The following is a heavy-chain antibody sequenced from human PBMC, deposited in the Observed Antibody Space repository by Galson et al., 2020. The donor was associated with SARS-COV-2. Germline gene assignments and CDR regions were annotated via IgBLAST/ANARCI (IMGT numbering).Heavy chain of an antibody. J-gene: IGHJ4*02. V-gene: IGHV3-74*01. D-gene: IGHD7-27*01. CDR2: IYSEGSST. CDR3: ARGDMGNDYFDY. CDR1: GFTFSNHW. Sequence: WGSLRISFAVSGFTFSNHWMHWVRQAPGKGLVWVSRIYSEGSSTSYADSVKGRFTISGDNAKNTLYLQMNSLRAEDTAVYYCARGDMGNDYFDYWGQGTLVTVSS.